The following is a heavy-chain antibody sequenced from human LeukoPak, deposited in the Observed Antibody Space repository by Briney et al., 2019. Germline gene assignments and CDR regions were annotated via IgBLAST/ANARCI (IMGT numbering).Heavy chain of an antibody. CDR2: IYHSGST. D-gene: IGHD6-13*01. Sequence: SQTLSLTCAVSGGSISSGGYSWRWIRQPPGKGLELIGYIYHSGSTYYNPSLKSRVNISVDRSKNQFSLKLSYVTAADTAVYYCAREVYSSSWYRAFDIWREGTMVTVSS. J-gene: IGHJ3*02. CDR3: AREVYSSSWYRAFDI. CDR1: GGSISSGGYS. V-gene: IGHV4-30-2*01.